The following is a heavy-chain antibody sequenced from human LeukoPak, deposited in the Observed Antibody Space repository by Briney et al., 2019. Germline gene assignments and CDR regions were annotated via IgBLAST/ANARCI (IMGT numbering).Heavy chain of an antibody. D-gene: IGHD2-21*02. Sequence: GGSLTLSCAASGFTFSSYSMNWVRQAPGKGLEWVSSISSSSYIYYADSVKGRFTISRDNAKNSLYLQMNSLRAEDTAVYYCARDTDPYCGGDCDRDYWGQGTLVTVSS. V-gene: IGHV3-21*01. CDR1: GFTFSSYS. CDR3: ARDTDPYCGGDCDRDY. CDR2: ISSSSYI. J-gene: IGHJ4*02.